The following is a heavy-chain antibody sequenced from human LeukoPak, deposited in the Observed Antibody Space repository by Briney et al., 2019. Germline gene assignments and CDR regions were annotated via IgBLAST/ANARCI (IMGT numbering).Heavy chain of an antibody. CDR2: IYNSGST. D-gene: IGHD3-16*01. CDR1: GGSITSYY. CDR3: AAYAPHSESMKQFDY. Sequence: KSSETLSLTCTVSGGSITSYYWSWIRQPPGKGLEWIGYIYNSGSTNYNPSLKSRVTISVDTSKKQSSLKVTSVTAADTAVYYCAAYAPHSESMKQFDYWGQGTLVTVSS. J-gene: IGHJ4*02. V-gene: IGHV4-59*01.